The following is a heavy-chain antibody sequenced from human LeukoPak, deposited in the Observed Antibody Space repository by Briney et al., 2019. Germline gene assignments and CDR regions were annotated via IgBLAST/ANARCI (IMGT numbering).Heavy chain of an antibody. V-gene: IGHV3-23*01. D-gene: IGHD3-10*01. CDR3: AKDGSLWFRGTFDY. Sequence: SGGSLRLSCAASGFTFSSYAMSWVRQAPGKGLEWVSAISGSGGSTYYADSVKGRFTISRDNSKNTLYLQMNSLRAEDTAVYYCAKDGSLWFRGTFDYWGQGTLVTVSS. CDR1: GFTFSSYA. J-gene: IGHJ4*02. CDR2: ISGSGGST.